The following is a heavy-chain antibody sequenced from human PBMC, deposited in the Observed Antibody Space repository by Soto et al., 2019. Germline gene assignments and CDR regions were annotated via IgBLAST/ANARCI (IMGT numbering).Heavy chain of an antibody. J-gene: IGHJ6*02. CDR2: IYYSWST. CDR3: ARQNRGTYYYYYGMDV. CDR1: GGSISSGGYY. D-gene: IGHD3-10*01. V-gene: IGHV4-39*01. Sequence: SETLSLTCTVSGGSISSGGYYWSWIRQHPGKGLEWIGSIYYSWSTYYNPSLKSRVTISVDTSKNQFSLKLSSVTAADTAVYYCARQNRGTYYYYYGMDVWGQGTTVTVSS.